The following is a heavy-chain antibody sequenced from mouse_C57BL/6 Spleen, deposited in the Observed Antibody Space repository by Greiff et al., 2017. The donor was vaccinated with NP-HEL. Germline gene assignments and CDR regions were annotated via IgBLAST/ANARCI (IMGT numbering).Heavy chain of an antibody. D-gene: IGHD5-5*01. V-gene: IGHV14-4*01. CDR1: GFNIKDDY. Sequence: EVQLQQSGAELVRPGASVKLSCTASGFNIKDDYMHWVKQRPEQGLEWIGWIDPENGDTEYASKFQGKATITADTSSNTAYLQLSSLTSEDTAVYYCTTRDYQALFAYWGQGTLVTVSA. CDR2: IDPENGDT. J-gene: IGHJ3*01. CDR3: TTRDYQALFAY.